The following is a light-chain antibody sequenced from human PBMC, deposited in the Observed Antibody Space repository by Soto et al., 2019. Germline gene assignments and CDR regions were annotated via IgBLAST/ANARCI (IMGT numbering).Light chain of an antibody. CDR1: QGISSW. CDR2: KAS. V-gene: IGKV1-5*03. J-gene: IGKJ2*01. CDR3: QQYNSYSGYT. Sequence: IQMTQSRSTLSASVGDRVTITCRASQGISSWLAWYQQKPGKAPKLLIYKASSLESGVPSRFSGSGSGTEFALTISSLQPDDFATYYCQQYNSYSGYTFGQGTKLEIK.